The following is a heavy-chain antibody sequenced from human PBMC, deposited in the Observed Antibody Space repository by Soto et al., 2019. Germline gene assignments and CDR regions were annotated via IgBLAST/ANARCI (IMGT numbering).Heavy chain of an antibody. CDR1: GGSVSSGSYY. D-gene: IGHD3-3*01. CDR2: IYYSGST. V-gene: IGHV4-61*01. J-gene: IGHJ4*02. CDR3: ANRFTIVGVVKLSPDIDY. Sequence: SETLSLTCTVSGGSVSSGSYYWSWIRQPPGKGLEWIGYIYYSGSTNYNPSLKSRVTISVDTSKNQFSLKLSSVTAADTALYYCANRFTIVGVVKLSPDIDYWGQGTLVTVSS.